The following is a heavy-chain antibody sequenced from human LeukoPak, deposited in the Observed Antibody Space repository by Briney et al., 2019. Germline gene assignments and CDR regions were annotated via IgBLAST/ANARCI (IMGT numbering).Heavy chain of an antibody. CDR2: IIPIFGTA. Sequence: SVKVSCKASGGTFSSYAIRWVRQAPGQGLEWMGGIIPIFGTASYAQKFQGRVKITTDESTGTAYMELSSLRSEDTAVYYCARGRVVVTADYYFDYWGQGTLVPVSS. D-gene: IGHD2-21*02. CDR1: GGTFSSYA. V-gene: IGHV1-69*05. J-gene: IGHJ4*02. CDR3: ARGRVVVTADYYFDY.